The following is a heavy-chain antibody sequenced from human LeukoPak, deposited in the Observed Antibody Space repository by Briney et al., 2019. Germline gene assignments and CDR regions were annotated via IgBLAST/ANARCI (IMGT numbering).Heavy chain of an antibody. V-gene: IGHV3-66*01. CDR1: GFTFSIYG. J-gene: IGHJ4*02. D-gene: IGHD4-23*01. CDR3: ARDLSGYGGNHGRFDS. CDR2: ICAGGSR. Sequence: GESLRLSCAASGFTFSIYGMHWVRQAPGKGLEWVAVICAGGSRYHADSVKGRFTISRDKSKDALYLQMNSLRIEDTAVYYCARDLSGYGGNHGRFDSWGQGTLVTVSS.